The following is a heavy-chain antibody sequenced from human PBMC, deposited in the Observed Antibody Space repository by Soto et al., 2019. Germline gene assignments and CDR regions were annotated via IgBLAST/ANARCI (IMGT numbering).Heavy chain of an antibody. Sequence: QVQLQESGPGLVKPSQTLSLTCTVSGGSISSGGYYWSWIRQHPGKGLEWIGYIYYSGSTYYNPSLKSRVTISVDTSKNQFSLKLSSVTAADTAVYYCARVRSLYYYDSSGYYPTFDYWGQGTLVTVSS. CDR3: ARVRSLYYYDSSGYYPTFDY. V-gene: IGHV4-31*03. CDR2: IYYSGST. J-gene: IGHJ4*02. D-gene: IGHD3-22*01. CDR1: GGSISSGGYY.